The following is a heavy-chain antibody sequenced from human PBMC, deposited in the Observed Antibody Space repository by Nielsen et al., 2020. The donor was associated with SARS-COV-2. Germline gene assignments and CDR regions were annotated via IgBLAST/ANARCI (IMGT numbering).Heavy chain of an antibody. J-gene: IGHJ6*02. V-gene: IGHV3-30*18. CDR3: ANTMGAGVYYYYYGMDV. D-gene: IGHD3-16*01. CDR2: ISYDGSNN. CDR1: GFTFSSYG. Sequence: GGSLRLSCAASGFTFSSYGMHWVRQAPGKGLEWVAVISYDGSNNYYADSVKGRFTISRDNSKKTLYLQMNSLRAEDTAVYYCANTMGAGVYYYYYGMDVWGQGTTVTVSS.